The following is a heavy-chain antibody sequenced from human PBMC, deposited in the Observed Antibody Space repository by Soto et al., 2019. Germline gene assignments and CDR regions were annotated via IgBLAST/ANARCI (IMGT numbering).Heavy chain of an antibody. J-gene: IGHJ6*02. CDR3: TTDPFKVEYSSSLDQYYYYYGMDV. CDR1: GFTFSNAW. CDR2: IKSKTDGGTT. D-gene: IGHD6-6*01. V-gene: IGHV3-15*07. Sequence: EVQLVESGGGLVKPGGSLRLSCAASGFTFSNAWMNWVRQAPGKGLEWVGRIKSKTDGGTTDYAAPVKGRFTISRDDSKNTLYLQMNSLKTEDTAVYYCTTDPFKVEYSSSLDQYYYYYGMDVWGQGTTVTVSS.